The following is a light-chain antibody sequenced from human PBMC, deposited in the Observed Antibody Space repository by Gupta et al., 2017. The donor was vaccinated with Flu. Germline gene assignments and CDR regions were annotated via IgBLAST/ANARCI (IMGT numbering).Light chain of an antibody. CDR1: SSNIGSGYD. V-gene: IGLV1-40*01. Sequence: QSVLTQPPSVSGAPGQTVTISCTGSSSNIGSGYDVHWYHQLPGTAPKLLIYSNTNRPSGVPDRFSGSRSGTSASLAITGLQAEDEAEYYCQAYDNSLNAVLFGGGTKLTVL. J-gene: IGLJ2*01. CDR2: SNT. CDR3: QAYDNSLNAVL.